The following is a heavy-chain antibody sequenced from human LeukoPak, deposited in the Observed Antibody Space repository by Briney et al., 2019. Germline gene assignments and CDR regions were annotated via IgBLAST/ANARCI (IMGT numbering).Heavy chain of an antibody. D-gene: IGHD5-24*01. CDR2: INQSRGT. Sequence: SETLSLTCAVQGGSFSGFFWTWMRQPPGKGPEWIGEINQSRGTNYTPSLKSRAPISKDPSKNQFSLNLSSVPAADAAVYYCARGLGEGYPDYWGQGTLVTVSS. CDR1: GGSFSGFF. CDR3: ARGLGEGYPDY. V-gene: IGHV4-34*01. J-gene: IGHJ4*02.